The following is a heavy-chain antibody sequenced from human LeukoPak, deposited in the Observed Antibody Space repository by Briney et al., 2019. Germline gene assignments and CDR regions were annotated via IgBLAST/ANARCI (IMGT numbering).Heavy chain of an antibody. J-gene: IGHJ4*02. V-gene: IGHV1-69*05. Sequence: ASVKVSCKASGGTFSSYAISWVRQAPGQGLEWMGGIIPIFGTANYAQKFQGRVTITTDESTSTAYMELSGLRSEDTAVYYCARDRLRYCSGGSCFNSLDYWGQGTLVTVSS. D-gene: IGHD2-15*01. CDR1: GGTFSSYA. CDR3: ARDRLRYCSGGSCFNSLDY. CDR2: IIPIFGTA.